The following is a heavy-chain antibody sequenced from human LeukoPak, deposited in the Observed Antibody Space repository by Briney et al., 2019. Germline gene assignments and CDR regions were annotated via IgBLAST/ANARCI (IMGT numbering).Heavy chain of an antibody. CDR3: AKDAYGGATFFYYMDV. D-gene: IGHD2/OR15-2a*01. Sequence: GGSLRLSCAGSGFTFDDYAMHWVRQTPGKGLEWVSGISWNSGNIAYADFVGGRFTISRDNAKNSLSLQMNSLSDEDTAVYYCAKDAYGGATFFYYMDVWGKGTSVTVSS. CDR2: ISWNSGNI. CDR1: GFTFDDYA. J-gene: IGHJ6*03. V-gene: IGHV3-9*01.